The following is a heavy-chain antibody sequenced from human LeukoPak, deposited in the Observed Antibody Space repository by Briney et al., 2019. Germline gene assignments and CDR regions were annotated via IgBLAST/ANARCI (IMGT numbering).Heavy chain of an antibody. V-gene: IGHV1-2*06. CDR1: GYTFTSYY. D-gene: IGHD6-6*01. CDR3: ARGSISSGDWFDP. J-gene: IGHJ5*02. Sequence: ASVKVSCKAPGYTFTSYYMHWVRQAPGQGLEWMGRINPRSGGTNYAQKFQDRVTMTRDTSISTAYMELSRLKFDDTAVFYCARGSISSGDWFDPWGQGTLVTVSS. CDR2: INPRSGGT.